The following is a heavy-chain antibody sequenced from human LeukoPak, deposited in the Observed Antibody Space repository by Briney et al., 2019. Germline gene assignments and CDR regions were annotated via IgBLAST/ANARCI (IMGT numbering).Heavy chain of an antibody. J-gene: IGHJ4*02. D-gene: IGHD1-1*01. CDR2: IGTAGDT. V-gene: IGHV3-13*01. Sequence: PGGSLRLSCAASGFTFSDYDMHWVRQATGKGLAWVSAIGTAGDTYYTGSVKGRFTISRENAKNSLYLQMNSLRAGDTAVYYCARVAKERVGGVYYFDYWGQGTLVTVSS. CDR1: GFTFSDYD. CDR3: ARVAKERVGGVYYFDY.